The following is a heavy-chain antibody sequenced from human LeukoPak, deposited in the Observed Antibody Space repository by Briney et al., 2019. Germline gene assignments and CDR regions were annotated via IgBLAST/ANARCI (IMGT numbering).Heavy chain of an antibody. CDR3: AKDQKVATRRNYYYMDV. V-gene: IGHV3-21*01. Sequence: GGSLRLSCAASGFTFSSYSMNWVRQAPGKGLEWVSYISSSSSYIYYADSVKGRFTISRDNAKNSLYLQMNSLRAEDTAVYYCAKDQKVATRRNYYYMDVWGKGTTVTVSS. CDR1: GFTFSSYS. J-gene: IGHJ6*03. D-gene: IGHD5-12*01. CDR2: ISSSSSYI.